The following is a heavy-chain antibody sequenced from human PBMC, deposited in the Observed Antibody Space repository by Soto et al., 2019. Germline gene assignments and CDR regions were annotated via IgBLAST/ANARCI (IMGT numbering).Heavy chain of an antibody. V-gene: IGHV1-2*02. Sequence: ASVKVSCKASGYSFTGYYIHWLRQAPGQGLEWMGWIYPNSGDTKSAQKFQGRLTLTRDTSITTAYMELSSLRSDDTAIYYCASLQTSGWYGVHWGQEPCSPSPQ. J-gene: IGHJ4*01. CDR2: IYPNSGDT. CDR1: GYSFTGYY. D-gene: IGHD6-19*01. CDR3: ASLQTSGWYGVH.